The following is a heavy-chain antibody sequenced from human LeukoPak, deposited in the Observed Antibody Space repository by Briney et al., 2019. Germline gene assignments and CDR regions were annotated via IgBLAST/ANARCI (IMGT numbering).Heavy chain of an antibody. D-gene: IGHD3-10*01. CDR1: RFTFSDYY. Sequence: GGSLRLSCAASRFTFSDYYMSWIRQAPGKGLEWVSYISSSGSTIYYADSVKGRFTISRDNAKNSLYLQMNSLRAEDTAVYYCARDGKSYYYGSGSYYNGYYYYYMDVWGKGTTVTVSS. CDR3: ARDGKSYYYGSGSYYNGYYYYYMDV. J-gene: IGHJ6*03. V-gene: IGHV3-11*04. CDR2: ISSSGSTI.